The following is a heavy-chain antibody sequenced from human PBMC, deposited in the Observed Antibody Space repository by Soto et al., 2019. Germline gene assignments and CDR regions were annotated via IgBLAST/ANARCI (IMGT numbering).Heavy chain of an antibody. CDR3: ATLPGGGY. J-gene: IGHJ4*02. CDR2: IYSGGYT. V-gene: IGHV3-53*01. Sequence: EVQLVESGGGLIQPGGSLRLSCAVSGFTVSNNYMSWVRQAPGKGLEGVSVIYSGGYTAYEDSVKCRFTISRDNPKTTLYLQTNGLRADTTAVYYGATLPGGGYWGQGTRVTVSS. D-gene: IGHD3-10*01. CDR1: GFTVSNNY.